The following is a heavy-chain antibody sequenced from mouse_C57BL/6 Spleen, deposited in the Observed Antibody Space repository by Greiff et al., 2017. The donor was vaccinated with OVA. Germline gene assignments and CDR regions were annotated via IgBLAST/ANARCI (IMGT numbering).Heavy chain of an antibody. D-gene: IGHD1-1*01. V-gene: IGHV10-3*01. Sequence: EVQRVESGGGLVQPKGSLKLSCAASGFTFNTYAMHWVRQAPGKGLEWVARIRSKSSNYATYYADSVKDRFTISRDDSQSMLYLQMNNLKTEDTAMYYCVRDDYYGTSTSVGFDVWGTGTTVTVSS. CDR3: VRDDYYGTSTSVGFDV. CDR2: IRSKSSNYAT. J-gene: IGHJ1*03. CDR1: GFTFNTYA.